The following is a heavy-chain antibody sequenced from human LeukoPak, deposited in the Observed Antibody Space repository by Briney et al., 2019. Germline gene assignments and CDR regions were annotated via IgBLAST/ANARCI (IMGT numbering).Heavy chain of an antibody. CDR1: GGSLSSYS. CDR2: ISHSGT. Sequence: SETLSLTCAVLGGSLSSYSWSWIRQPPGKGLEWIGEISHSGTNYSPSLKSRVTMSVDTSKKQFSLKLTSVTAADTAVYYCARAADFVGVLAATGGFDPWGQGTLVTVSS. D-gene: IGHD2-2*01. J-gene: IGHJ5*01. V-gene: IGHV4-34*01. CDR3: ARAADFVGVLAATGGFDP.